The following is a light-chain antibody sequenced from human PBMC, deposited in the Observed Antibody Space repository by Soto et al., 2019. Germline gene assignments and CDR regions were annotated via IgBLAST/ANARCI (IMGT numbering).Light chain of an antibody. J-gene: IGKJ4*01. CDR2: GAS. V-gene: IGKV3-20*01. Sequence: EIVLTQSPGTLSLSPGERATLSCRASQSVTSTYLAWYQQKPGQAPRLLIYGASNRATGIPDRFTGSGSGTDFTLTSSRLEPEDFAVYYCQQNGGSPLTFGGGTKVEIK. CDR1: QSVTSTY. CDR3: QQNGGSPLT.